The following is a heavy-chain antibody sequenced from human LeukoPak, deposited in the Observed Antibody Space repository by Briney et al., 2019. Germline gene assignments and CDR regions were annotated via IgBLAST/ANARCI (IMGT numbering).Heavy chain of an antibody. CDR3: AIPWKSSTNGEAENYFDY. V-gene: IGHV1-2*02. D-gene: IGHD6-13*01. J-gene: IGHJ4*02. Sequence: ASVKVSCKASGYTFTGYYMHWVRQAPGQGLEWMGWINPNSGGTNYAQKFQGRVTMTRDTSISTAYMERSRLRSDDTAVYYCAIPWKSSTNGEAENYFDYWGQGTLVTVSS. CDR2: INPNSGGT. CDR1: GYTFTGYY.